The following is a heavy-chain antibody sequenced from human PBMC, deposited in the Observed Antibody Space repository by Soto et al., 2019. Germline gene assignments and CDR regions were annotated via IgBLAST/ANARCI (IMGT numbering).Heavy chain of an antibody. CDR2: IYYSGST. V-gene: IGHV4-30-4*01. CDR3: ARDIVLVPFFFGYYGMDD. CDR1: GDSISSGDYY. J-gene: IGHJ6*04. Sequence: QVQLQESGPGLVKPSQTLSLTCTVSGDSISSGDYYWSWIRQPPGKGLEWIGYIYYSGSTYYNPSLKSRVTISVDTSKNQFSLKLSSVTAADTAVYYCARDIVLVPFFFGYYGMDDWGKGTKVTVSS. D-gene: IGHD2-2*01.